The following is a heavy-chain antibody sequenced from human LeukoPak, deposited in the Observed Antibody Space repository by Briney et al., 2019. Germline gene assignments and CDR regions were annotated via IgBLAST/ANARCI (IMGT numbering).Heavy chain of an antibody. CDR2: IRPSGDNT. V-gene: IGHV3-23*01. D-gene: IGHD6-19*01. CDR3: ARVAGWHWFDP. CDR1: GFTFSSYD. J-gene: IGHJ5*02. Sequence: GALRLSCAASGFTFSSYDMTWVRQAPGRGLEWGSSIRPSGDNTYYGDSVKGRFTIPRDNSKNTVYLQMNNMRVDDTAVYYCARVAGWHWFDPWGQGTLVTVSS.